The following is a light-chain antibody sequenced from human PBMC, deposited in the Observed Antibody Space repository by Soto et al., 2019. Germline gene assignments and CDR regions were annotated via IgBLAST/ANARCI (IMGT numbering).Light chain of an antibody. V-gene: IGKV1-39*01. Sequence: DIQMTQSPSSLSASVGDRLTITCRASQGISTYLNWYQQKPGKAPKLLIYAASTLQSGVPSRFSGSGSGTDFTLTISSLQPEDFASYYCQQSYNKPYTFGQGTKVDIK. CDR1: QGISTY. CDR3: QQSYNKPYT. CDR2: AAS. J-gene: IGKJ2*01.